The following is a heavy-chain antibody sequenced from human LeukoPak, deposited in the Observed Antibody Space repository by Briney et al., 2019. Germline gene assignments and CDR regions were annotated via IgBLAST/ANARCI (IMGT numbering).Heavy chain of an antibody. D-gene: IGHD6-6*01. CDR3: AKGGLAARLRYYFDY. CDR1: GFTFNNYA. J-gene: IGHJ4*02. CDR2: ISYSGRNQ. V-gene: IGHV3-30*04. Sequence: GGSLRLSCAASGFTFNNYAMHWVRQAPGKGLEWVAVISYSGRNQYYADSVKGRFTISRDNSKNTLYLQMNSLRAEDTAVYYCAKGGLAARLRYYFDYWGQGTLVTVSS.